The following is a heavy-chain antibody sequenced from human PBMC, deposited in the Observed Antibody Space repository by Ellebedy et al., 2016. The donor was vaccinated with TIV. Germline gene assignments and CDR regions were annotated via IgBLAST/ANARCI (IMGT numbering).Heavy chain of an antibody. Sequence: GGSLRLSCAASGFTFSDYYMSWIRQAPGKGLEWISDISSSGTTIYYADSVKGRFTISRDNAKNSLYLHMTSLRAEDTAVYYCARDARFIDHQHNWFDPWGQGTLVTVSS. D-gene: IGHD1-26*01. CDR3: ARDARFIDHQHNWFDP. V-gene: IGHV3-11*01. CDR2: ISSSGTTI. J-gene: IGHJ5*02. CDR1: GFTFSDYY.